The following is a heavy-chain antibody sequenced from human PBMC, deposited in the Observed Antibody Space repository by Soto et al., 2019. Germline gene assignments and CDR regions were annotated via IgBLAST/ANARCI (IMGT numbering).Heavy chain of an antibody. CDR3: AREATYYYDSSGYPRRPHNWFDP. CDR2: IYYSGNT. J-gene: IGHJ5*02. V-gene: IGHV4-39*07. D-gene: IGHD3-22*01. CDR1: GGSISSSSYY. Sequence: PSETLSLTCTVSGGSISSSSYYWGWIRQPPGKGLEWIGSIYYSGNTYYNPSLKSRVTISVDTSKNQFSLKLSSVTAADTAVYYCAREATYYYDSSGYPRRPHNWFDPWGQGTLVTVS.